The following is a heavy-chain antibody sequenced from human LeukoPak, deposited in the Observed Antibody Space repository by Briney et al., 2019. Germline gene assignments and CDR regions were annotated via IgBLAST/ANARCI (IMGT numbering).Heavy chain of an antibody. D-gene: IGHD3-10*01. CDR1: GFTFSSYE. Sequence: PGGSLRLSCAASGFTFSSYEMNWVRQAPGKGLEWVSYISSSGSTIYYADSVKGRFTISRDNAKNSLYLQMNSLRAEDTAVYYCARAPYGSGSTIEYWGQGTLVTVSS. J-gene: IGHJ4*02. CDR3: ARAPYGSGSTIEY. CDR2: ISSSGSTI. V-gene: IGHV3-48*03.